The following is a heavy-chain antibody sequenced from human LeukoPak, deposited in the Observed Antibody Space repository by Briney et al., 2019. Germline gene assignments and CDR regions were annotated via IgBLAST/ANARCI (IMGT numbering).Heavy chain of an antibody. V-gene: IGHV4-39*02. D-gene: IGHD2/OR15-2a*01. J-gene: IGHJ4*02. Sequence: PSETLSLTCTVSGGSVSRTNYYWAWIRQPPGKGLEWIATTNHGGGTHHNPSLKSRLTIAVDTATNDFSLKLSSVTAADTAVYYCARGEYWVRFWGRGTLVTVSS. CDR3: ARGEYWVRF. CDR1: GGSVSRTNYY. CDR2: TNHGGGT.